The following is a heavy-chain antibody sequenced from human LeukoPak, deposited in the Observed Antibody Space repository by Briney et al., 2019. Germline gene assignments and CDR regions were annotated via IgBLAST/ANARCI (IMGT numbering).Heavy chain of an antibody. CDR2: ISGSGDST. Sequence: GGSLRLSCVASGFTFSSYAMSWVRQVPGKGLEWVSVISGSGDSTYYADSVKGRFTFSRDNSKNTLYLQMNSLRAEDTAVYYCAKTYNWTYDYWGQGTLVTVSS. CDR3: AKTYNWTYDY. D-gene: IGHD1-7*01. CDR1: GFTFSSYA. J-gene: IGHJ4*02. V-gene: IGHV3-23*01.